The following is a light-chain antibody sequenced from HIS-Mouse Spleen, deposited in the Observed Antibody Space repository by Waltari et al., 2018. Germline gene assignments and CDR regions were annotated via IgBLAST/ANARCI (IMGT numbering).Light chain of an antibody. V-gene: IGLV3-10*01. CDR3: YSTDSSGNHRV. Sequence: SYELTQPPSVSVSPGQTARITCSGDALPKKSPYWYQQTSGQAPVLVIYEDSKRPSGIPERFSGSSSGTMATLTISGAQVEDEADYYCYSTDSSGNHRVFGGGTKLTVL. CDR1: ALPKKS. CDR2: EDS. J-gene: IGLJ2*01.